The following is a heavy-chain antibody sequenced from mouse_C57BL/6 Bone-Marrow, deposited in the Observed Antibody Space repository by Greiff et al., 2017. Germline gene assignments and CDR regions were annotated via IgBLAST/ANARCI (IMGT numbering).Heavy chain of an antibody. CDR3: ATSYCSNEYYIDY. D-gene: IGHD2-5*01. CDR2: IYPSCGST. CDR1: GYTFTSYW. V-gene: IGHV1-55*01. J-gene: IGHJ2*01. Sequence: QVQLQQPGAELVKPGASVKMSCKASGYTFTSYWMHWVKQRPGQGLEWIGVIYPSCGSTNYNEKFKSKATLTVDTSSSTAYMQLSSLTSEDSAVYYCATSYCSNEYYIDYWGQGTTRTVSS.